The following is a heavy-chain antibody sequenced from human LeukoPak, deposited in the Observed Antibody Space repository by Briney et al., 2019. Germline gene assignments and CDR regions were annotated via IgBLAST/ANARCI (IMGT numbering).Heavy chain of an antibody. V-gene: IGHV4-61*01. J-gene: IGHJ5*02. D-gene: IGHD1-26*01. CDR1: VASVSSASY. Sequence: SETLSLTCTVSVASVSSASYWTWIRQPPGKGVEWIAHIYNGVNTNSNPSLKSRVTISVDTSKNQFSLRLNSVTAADTAVYYGGRSRAFNSGAFDPWGEGSLVTVSS. CDR3: GRSRAFNSGAFDP. CDR2: IYNGVNT.